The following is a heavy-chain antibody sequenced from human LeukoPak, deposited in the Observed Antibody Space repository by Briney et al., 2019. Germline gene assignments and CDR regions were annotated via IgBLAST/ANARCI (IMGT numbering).Heavy chain of an antibody. D-gene: IGHD6-6*01. CDR2: IIPIFGTA. J-gene: IGHJ6*02. CDR1: GGTFSSYA. Sequence: SVKVSCKASGGTFSSYAISWVRQAPGQGLEWMGGIIPIFGTANYAQKFQGRVTITADESTSTAYMELSSLRSEDTAVYYCARVIAALPGYYYGMDVWGQGTTVTVSS. V-gene: IGHV1-69*13. CDR3: ARVIAALPGYYYGMDV.